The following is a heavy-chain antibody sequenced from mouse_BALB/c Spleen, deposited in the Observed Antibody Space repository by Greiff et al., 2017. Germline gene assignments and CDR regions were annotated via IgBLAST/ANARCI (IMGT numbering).Heavy chain of an antibody. J-gene: IGHJ1*01. CDR3: ARSGYYGRYFDV. Sequence: LVESGPELVRPGESVKISCKGSGYTFTDYAMHWVKQSHAKSLEWIGVISIYYDNTNYNQKFKGKATMTVDKSSSTAYMELARLTSEDSAIYSCARSGYYGRYFDVWGAGTTVTVSS. V-gene: IGHV1-67*01. D-gene: IGHD1-1*02. CDR1: GYTFTDYA. CDR2: ISIYYDNT.